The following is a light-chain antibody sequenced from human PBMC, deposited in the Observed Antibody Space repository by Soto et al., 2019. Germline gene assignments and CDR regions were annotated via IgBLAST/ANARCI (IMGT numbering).Light chain of an antibody. J-gene: IGLJ2*01. CDR1: KLGDKY. CDR2: QDS. Sequence: ELTQPPSVSVSPGQPASITCSGDKLGDKYACWYQQKPGQSPVLVIYQDSKRPSGIPERFSGSNSGNTATLTISGTQAMDEADYYCQAWDSSTVVFGGGTKLTVL. CDR3: QAWDSSTVV. V-gene: IGLV3-1*01.